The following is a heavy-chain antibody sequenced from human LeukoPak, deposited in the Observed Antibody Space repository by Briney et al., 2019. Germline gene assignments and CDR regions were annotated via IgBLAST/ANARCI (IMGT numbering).Heavy chain of an antibody. J-gene: IGHJ4*02. CDR3: SRGQRVGANSNY. CDR1: GFTFSSYS. V-gene: IGHV3-21*01. CDR2: ISSSSSYI. Sequence: GGSLRLSCAASGFTFSSYSMNWVRQAPGKGLEWVSSISSSSSYIYYADSVKGRFTISRDNAKNSLYLQMNSLRAEDTAVYYCSRGQRVGANSNYWGQGTLVTVSS. D-gene: IGHD1-26*01.